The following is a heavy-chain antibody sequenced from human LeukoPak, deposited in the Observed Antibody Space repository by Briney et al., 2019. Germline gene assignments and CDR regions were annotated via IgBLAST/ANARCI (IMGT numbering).Heavy chain of an antibody. Sequence: GGSLRLSCAASGFTFSSYGMSWVRQAPGKGLEWVSAISGSGGSTYYADSVKGRFTISRDNSKNTLYLQMSSLRAEDTAVYYCAKSIAVAGIDYWGQGTLVTVSS. CDR3: AKSIAVAGIDY. J-gene: IGHJ4*02. CDR2: ISGSGGST. V-gene: IGHV3-23*01. CDR1: GFTFSSYG. D-gene: IGHD6-19*01.